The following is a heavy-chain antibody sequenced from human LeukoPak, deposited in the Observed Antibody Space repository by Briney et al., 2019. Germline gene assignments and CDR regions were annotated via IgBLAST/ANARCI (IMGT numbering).Heavy chain of an antibody. CDR2: FDPEDGET. CDR3: ATRTITMVRGAIDY. V-gene: IGHV1-24*01. Sequence: GASVKVSCKVSGYTLTELSMHWVRQAPGKGLEWMGGFDPEDGETIYAQKFQGRVTMTEDTSTDTAYIELSSLRSEDTAVYYCATRTITMVRGAIDYWGQGTLVTVSS. CDR1: GYTLTELS. D-gene: IGHD3-10*01. J-gene: IGHJ4*02.